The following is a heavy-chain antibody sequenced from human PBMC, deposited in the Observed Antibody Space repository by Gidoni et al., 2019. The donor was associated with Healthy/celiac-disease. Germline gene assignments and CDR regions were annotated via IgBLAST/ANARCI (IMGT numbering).Heavy chain of an antibody. Sequence: EGQLVESGGGLVQPGGSLRPPCAASGFTFSSYWMSWVRQAPGKGLEWVANIKQDGSDKYYVDSVKGRFTISRDNAKNSLYLQMNSLRAEDTAVYYCARDAVVVAATRLYWGQGTLVTVSS. CDR2: IKQDGSDK. J-gene: IGHJ4*02. CDR1: GFTFSSYW. V-gene: IGHV3-7*03. D-gene: IGHD2-15*01. CDR3: ARDAVVVAATRLY.